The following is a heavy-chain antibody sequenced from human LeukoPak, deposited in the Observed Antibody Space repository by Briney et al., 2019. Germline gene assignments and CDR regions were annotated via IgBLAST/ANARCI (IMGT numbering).Heavy chain of an antibody. Sequence: SQTLSLTCAISGDSVSSKNGAWNWIRQSPSRGLEWLGRTYYRSKWYDEYADSVKGRVTISPDTSKNQFSLHVYSVTPEDTAVYYCARDLGTSGWYTFDFWGQGSLVTVSS. V-gene: IGHV6-1*01. CDR2: TYYRSKWYD. CDR1: GDSVSSKNGA. J-gene: IGHJ5*01. CDR3: ARDLGTSGWYTFDF. D-gene: IGHD6-19*01.